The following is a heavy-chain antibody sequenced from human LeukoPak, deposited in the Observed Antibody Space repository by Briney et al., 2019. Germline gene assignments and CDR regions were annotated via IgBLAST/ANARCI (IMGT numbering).Heavy chain of an antibody. CDR2: INPNSGGT. Sequence: AASVKVSCKASGYTFTGYYMHWVGQAPGQGLEWMGWINPNSGGTNYAQKFQGRVTMTRDTSISTAYMELSRLRSDDTAVYYCAGVRDSYYYYMDVWGKGTTVTVSS. CDR3: AGVRDSYYYYMDV. J-gene: IGHJ6*03. V-gene: IGHV1-2*02. CDR1: GYTFTGYY.